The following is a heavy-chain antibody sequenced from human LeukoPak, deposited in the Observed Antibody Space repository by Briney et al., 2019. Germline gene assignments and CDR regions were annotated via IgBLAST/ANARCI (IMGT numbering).Heavy chain of an antibody. Sequence: PGGSLRLSCAASGFTFNSYAMSWVRQAPGKGLEWVSAITGSGSTSYYADPVKRRFTMSRDNSKNTLYLLMNSLRAEDTAVYHCAKDSGAYCSGGSCYRGYFHNWGQGTLDTVSS. V-gene: IGHV3-23*01. CDR2: ITGSGSTS. CDR1: GFTFNSYA. D-gene: IGHD2-15*01. CDR3: AKDSGAYCSGGSCYRGYFHN. J-gene: IGHJ4*02.